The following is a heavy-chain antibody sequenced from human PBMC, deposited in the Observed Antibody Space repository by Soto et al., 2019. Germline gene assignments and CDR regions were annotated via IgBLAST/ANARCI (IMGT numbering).Heavy chain of an antibody. Sequence: KTSETLSLTCTVSGGSISSGDYYWSWIRQPPGKGLEWIGYIYYSGSTYYKQSLKSRVTISVDTSKNQYSLKLSSVTAVDTAVYYCARDHYVYDILTGYGYYYGMDVWGQGTTVT. J-gene: IGHJ6*02. V-gene: IGHV4-30-4*01. CDR1: GGSISSGDYY. CDR2: IYYSGST. CDR3: ARDHYVYDILTGYGYYYGMDV. D-gene: IGHD3-9*01.